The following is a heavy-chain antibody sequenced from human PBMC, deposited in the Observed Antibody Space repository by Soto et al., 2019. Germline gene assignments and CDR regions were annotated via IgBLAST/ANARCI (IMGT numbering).Heavy chain of an antibody. CDR3: ARGLSTTIIRPIYYFDY. J-gene: IGHJ4*02. CDR2: IHYSGTT. D-gene: IGHD4-4*01. V-gene: IGHV4-30-4*01. Sequence: SETLSLTCTVSGGSISSGDYYWNWIRQPPGKGLEWIGYIHYSGTTNYNPSLKSRLTISIDTSKNQFSLKLNSVTAADTAVYYCARGLSTTIIRPIYYFDYWGQGALVTVSS. CDR1: GGSISSGDYY.